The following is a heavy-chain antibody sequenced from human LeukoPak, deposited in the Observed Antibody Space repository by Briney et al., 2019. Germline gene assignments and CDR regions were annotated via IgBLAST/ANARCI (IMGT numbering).Heavy chain of an antibody. CDR1: GFTFSSYA. CDR3: AKAGVQLELDY. CDR2: ISGSGGST. V-gene: IGHV3-23*01. J-gene: IGHJ4*02. Sequence: GGSLRLTCAASGFTFSSYAMSWVRQAPGKGLEWVSAISGSGGSTYYADSVKGRFTISRDNSKNTLYLQMNSLRAENTAVYYCAKAGVQLELDYWGQGTLVTVSS. D-gene: IGHD1-1*01.